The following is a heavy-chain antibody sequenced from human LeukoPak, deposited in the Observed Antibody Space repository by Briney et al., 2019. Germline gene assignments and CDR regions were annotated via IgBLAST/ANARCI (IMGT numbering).Heavy chain of an antibody. V-gene: IGHV4-34*01. D-gene: IGHD3-9*01. J-gene: IGHJ6*03. CDR1: GESFSGYY. Sequence: KPSETLSLKCAVDGESFSGYYWSWIRQPPGKGLEWIGEINDGGRTNYNPSLKSLVTISVDTSKNQFSLRLNSVIAADTAVYYCARHGGRYLDWLLGRFYYYMDVWGKGTTVTISS. CDR2: INDGGRT. CDR3: ARHGGRYLDWLLGRFYYYMDV.